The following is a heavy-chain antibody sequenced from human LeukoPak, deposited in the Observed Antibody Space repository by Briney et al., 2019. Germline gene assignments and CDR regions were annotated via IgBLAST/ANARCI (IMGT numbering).Heavy chain of an antibody. D-gene: IGHD2-15*01. CDR3: AREGCSGGSCHGGHFDY. V-gene: IGHV3-48*03. CDR2: ISSSGNTI. Sequence: GGSLRLSCAASGFAFSPYEMNWVRQASGMGLEWVSYISSSGNTIYYANSVKGRFTISRDDAKNSLYLQMNSLRAEDTAVYYCAREGCSGGSCHGGHFDYWGQGTLVTVSS. CDR1: GFAFSPYE. J-gene: IGHJ4*02.